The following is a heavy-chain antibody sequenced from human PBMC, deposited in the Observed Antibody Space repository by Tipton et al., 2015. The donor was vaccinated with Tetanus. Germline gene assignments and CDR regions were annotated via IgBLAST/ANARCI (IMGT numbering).Heavy chain of an antibody. J-gene: IGHJ6*02. Sequence: QSGAEVKEPGASVKVSCKASGYNFVNFGISWVRQAPGQGLEWMGRISAYNGKTKYAQRLQGRVTMTTDRSASTAYMDLRRLRSDDTAVYYCARVQEQRIYYYGMDVWGQGTTVTASS. V-gene: IGHV1-18*01. CDR2: ISAYNGKT. CDR3: ARVQEQRIYYYGMDV. CDR1: GYNFVNFG. D-gene: IGHD6-25*01.